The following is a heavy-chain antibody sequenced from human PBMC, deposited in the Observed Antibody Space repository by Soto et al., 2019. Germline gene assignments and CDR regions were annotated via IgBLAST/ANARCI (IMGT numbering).Heavy chain of an antibody. CDR1: GGSMRNYF. D-gene: IGHD6-13*01. Sequence: SETLSLTCTVSGGSMRNYFWTWIRQPPGKGLEWIGYIHYSGTTSFFPSYNPSRRSRVTISEDTSKNQFSLKLLSVTTADTAVYFCAAGEASSRNLAPYYLDFWGQGTLVTVS. J-gene: IGHJ4*02. CDR2: IHYSGTT. CDR3: AAGEASSRNLAPYYLDF. V-gene: IGHV4-59*01.